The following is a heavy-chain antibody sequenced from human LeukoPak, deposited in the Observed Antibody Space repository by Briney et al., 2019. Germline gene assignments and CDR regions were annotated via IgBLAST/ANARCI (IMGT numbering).Heavy chain of an antibody. Sequence: ASVRVSCKASGYTFTGYYMHWVRQAPGQGLEWMGWINPNSGGTNYAQKFQGRVTMTRDTSISTAYMELSRLRSDDTAVYYCARGDYGDFPMDIWGQGTMVTVSS. D-gene: IGHD4-17*01. J-gene: IGHJ3*02. V-gene: IGHV1-2*02. CDR3: ARGDYGDFPMDI. CDR2: INPNSGGT. CDR1: GYTFTGYY.